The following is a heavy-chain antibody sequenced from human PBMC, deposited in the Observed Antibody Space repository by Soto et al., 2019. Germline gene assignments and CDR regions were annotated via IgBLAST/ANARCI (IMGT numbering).Heavy chain of an antibody. CDR3: ERDGVGDTVFFGYLDY. CDR2: IYSGSNT. CDR1: GFTVSSNY. J-gene: IGHJ4*02. V-gene: IGHV3-66*01. Sequence: PGGSLRLSCAASGFTVSSNYMSWVRQAPGKGLEGVSVIYSGSNTYYADSVKDRFSISRDNSKNTLYLQMNSMRVEDTAVYYCERDGVGDTVFFGYLDYWGQGDLVTVSS. D-gene: IGHD1-26*01.